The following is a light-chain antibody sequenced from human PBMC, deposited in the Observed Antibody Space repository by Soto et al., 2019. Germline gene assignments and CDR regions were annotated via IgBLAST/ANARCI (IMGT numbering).Light chain of an antibody. Sequence: DIQMTQSPSTLPASVGDRVTITCRASQSISNYLNWYQQKPGKAPKLLIYAASSLQSGVPSRFSGSGSGTEFTLTISSLQPGDFATYYCQHYNSYPWTFGQGTKV. J-gene: IGKJ1*01. CDR2: AAS. V-gene: IGKV1-5*01. CDR3: QHYNSYPWT. CDR1: QSISNY.